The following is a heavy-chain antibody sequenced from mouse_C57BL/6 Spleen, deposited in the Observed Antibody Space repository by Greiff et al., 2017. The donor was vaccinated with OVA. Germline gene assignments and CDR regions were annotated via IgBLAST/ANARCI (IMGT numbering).Heavy chain of an antibody. CDR1: GYSITSGYY. CDR2: ISYDGSN. CDR3: ARRYYGSSLFDY. D-gene: IGHD1-1*01. Sequence: EVQLQESGPGLVKPSQSLSLTCSVTGYSITSGYYWNWIRQFPGNQLEWMGYISYDGSNNYNPSLKNRISITRDTSKNQFFLKLNSVTTEDTATYYCARRYYGSSLFDYWGQGTTLTVSS. V-gene: IGHV3-6*01. J-gene: IGHJ2*01.